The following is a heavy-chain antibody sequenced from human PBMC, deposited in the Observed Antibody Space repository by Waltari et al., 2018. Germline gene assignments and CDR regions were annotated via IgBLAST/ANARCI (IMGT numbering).Heavy chain of an antibody. Sequence: EVQLVESGGGLVQPGGSLRLSCTVSGFTFRTYWMHWIRQGPGKGLVWVARISIDGNTRNYADSVKGRFSISRDNGMNTVYLQMNSLRAEDTAVYYCARRLKCGGSCPLDYWGQGTQVTVSS. D-gene: IGHD2-15*01. CDR1: GFTFRTYW. V-gene: IGHV3-74*01. CDR3: ARRLKCGGSCPLDY. CDR2: ISIDGNTR. J-gene: IGHJ4*02.